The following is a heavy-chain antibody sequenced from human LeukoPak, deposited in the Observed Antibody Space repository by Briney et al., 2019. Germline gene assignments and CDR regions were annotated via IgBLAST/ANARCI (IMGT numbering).Heavy chain of an antibody. CDR3: ARVRKNRYTPALHYFDY. CDR1: GFTFSSYW. D-gene: IGHD2-2*02. V-gene: IGHV3-74*01. J-gene: IGHJ4*02. CDR2: INSDGSST. Sequence: GGSLRLSCAASGFTFSSYWMHWVRQAPGKGLVWVSRINSDGSSTSYADSVKGRFTISRDNAKNALYLQMNSLRAEDTAVYYCARVRKNRYTPALHYFDYWGQGTLVTVSS.